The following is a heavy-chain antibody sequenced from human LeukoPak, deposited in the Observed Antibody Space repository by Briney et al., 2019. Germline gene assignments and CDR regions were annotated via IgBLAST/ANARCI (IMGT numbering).Heavy chain of an antibody. J-gene: IGHJ5*02. V-gene: IGHV7-4-1*02. D-gene: IGHD3-10*01. CDR2: INTNTGNP. CDR3: ARDDRPILLWFGELAFRFDP. Sequence: GASVKVSCKAYGYTFTSYAMNWVRQAPGQGLEWMGWINTNTGNPTYAQGFTGRFVFSLDTSVSTAYLQISSLKAEDTAVYYCARDDRPILLWFGELAFRFDPWGQGTLVTVSS. CDR1: GYTFTSYA.